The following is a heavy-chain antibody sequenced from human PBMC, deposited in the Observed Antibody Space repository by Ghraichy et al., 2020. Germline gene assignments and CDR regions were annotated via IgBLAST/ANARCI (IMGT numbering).Heavy chain of an antibody. Sequence: SETLSLTCTVSGGSISSSSYYWGWIRQPPGKGLEWIGSIYYSGSTYYNPSLKSRVTISVDTSKNQFSLKLSSVTAADTAVYYCARTGGDYYYYYGMDVWGQGTTVTVSS. CDR1: GGSISSSSYY. CDR2: IYYSGST. J-gene: IGHJ6*02. V-gene: IGHV4-39*01. D-gene: IGHD4-17*01. CDR3: ARTGGDYYYYYGMDV.